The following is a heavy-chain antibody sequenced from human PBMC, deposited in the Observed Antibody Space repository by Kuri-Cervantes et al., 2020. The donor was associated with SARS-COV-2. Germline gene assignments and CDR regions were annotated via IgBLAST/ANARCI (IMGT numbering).Heavy chain of an antibody. CDR1: GGSFSRYY. CDR2: VYNTGST. J-gene: IGHJ3*02. V-gene: IGHV4-59*01. Sequence: SETLSLTCAVSGGSFSRYYWNWVRQPPGKGLEWIGYVYNTGSTGYNPSLKSRVTISVDTSKRQFSLRLTSVTATDTAVYYCARDLREDAFDIWGQGTMVTVSS. CDR3: ARDLREDAFDI.